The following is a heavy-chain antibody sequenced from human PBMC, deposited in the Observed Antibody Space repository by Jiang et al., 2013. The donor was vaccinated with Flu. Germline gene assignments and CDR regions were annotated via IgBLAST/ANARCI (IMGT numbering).Heavy chain of an antibody. CDR3: AKEILYMFRELLPYYYYGMDV. D-gene: IGHD3-10*02. J-gene: IGHJ6*02. CDR2: ISFDGSNK. Sequence: GRSLRLSCAASGFTFSSYGMHWVRQAPGKGLEWVAVISFDGSNKYYADSVKGRFTISRDNSKNTLYLQMNSLRAEDTAVYYCAKEILYMFRELLPYYYYGMDVWGQGTTVTVSS. V-gene: IGHV3-30*18. CDR1: GFTFSSYG.